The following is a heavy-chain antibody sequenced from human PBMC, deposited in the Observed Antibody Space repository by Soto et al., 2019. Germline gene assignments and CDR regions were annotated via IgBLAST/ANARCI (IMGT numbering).Heavy chain of an antibody. CDR3: AREHVDNSPRAPFDY. CDR1: GYTFTSYA. J-gene: IGHJ4*02. CDR2: INAGNGYT. Sequence: ASVKVSCKASGYTFTSYAVHWVRQAPGQRLEWMGWINAGNGYTKYSQKFQGRLTITRDTSATTVYMELSSLRSEDTAVYYCAREHVDNSPRAPFDYWGQGILVTVSS. D-gene: IGHD4-4*01. V-gene: IGHV1-3*01.